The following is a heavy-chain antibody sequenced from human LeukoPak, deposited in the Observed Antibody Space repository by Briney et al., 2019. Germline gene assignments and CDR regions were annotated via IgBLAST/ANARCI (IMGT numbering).Heavy chain of an antibody. CDR1: GGSISSYY. D-gene: IGHD5-12*01. V-gene: IGHV4-4*09. CDR2: IYTSGSP. CDR3: AGSGYDWFDP. Sequence: SETLSLTCTVSGGSISSYYWSWIRQPPGKGLEWIGYIYTSGSPNYNPSLKSRVTISVDTSKNQFSLRLSSVTAADTAVYYCAGSGYDWFDPWGQGTLVTVSS. J-gene: IGHJ5*02.